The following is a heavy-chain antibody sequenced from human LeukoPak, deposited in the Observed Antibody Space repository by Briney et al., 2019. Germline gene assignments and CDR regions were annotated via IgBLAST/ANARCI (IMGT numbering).Heavy chain of an antibody. CDR1: GFTFSSYG. D-gene: IGHD3-10*01. CDR3: AKNYYGSGGYYSEVY. J-gene: IGHJ4*02. V-gene: IGHV3-30*18. CDR2: ISYDGSNK. Sequence: GRSLRLSCAASGFTFSSYGMHWVRQAPGKGLEWVAVISYDGSNKYYADSVKGRFTISRDNSKNTLYLQMNSLRAEDTAVYCCAKNYYGSGGYYSEVYWGQGTLVTVSS.